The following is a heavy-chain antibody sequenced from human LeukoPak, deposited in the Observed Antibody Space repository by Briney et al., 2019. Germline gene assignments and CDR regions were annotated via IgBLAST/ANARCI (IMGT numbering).Heavy chain of an antibody. J-gene: IGHJ4*02. D-gene: IGHD2-8*02. Sequence: PSETLSLTCAVYGGSFSGYYWRWIRXPPGKGLEWIGEINRSGSTNYNPSLKSRVTISVDTSKNQFSLKLSSVTAADTAVYYCARSGGYFDYWGQGTLVTVSS. CDR1: GGSFSGYY. V-gene: IGHV4-34*01. CDR2: INRSGST. CDR3: ARSGGYFDY.